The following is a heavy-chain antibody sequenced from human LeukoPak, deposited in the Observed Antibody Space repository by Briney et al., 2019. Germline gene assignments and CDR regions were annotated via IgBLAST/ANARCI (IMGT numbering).Heavy chain of an antibody. CDR3: ASGGRYSYGSFDY. CDR2: ISSDGHVG. J-gene: IGHJ4*02. CDR1: GFSFSSYE. D-gene: IGHD5-18*01. V-gene: IGHV3-48*03. Sequence: GGSLRLSCAASGFSFSSYEMNWVRQAPGKGLEWVSHISSDGHVGTYVDSVRGRFTMSRDNAKNFLFLQMNSLRAEDTAVYYCASGGRYSYGSFDYWGQGTLVTVSS.